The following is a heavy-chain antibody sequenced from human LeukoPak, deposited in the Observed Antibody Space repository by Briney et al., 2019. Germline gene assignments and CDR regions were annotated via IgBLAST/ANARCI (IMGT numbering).Heavy chain of an antibody. V-gene: IGHV4-30-4*01. CDR1: SGSISSGDYY. D-gene: IGHD3-22*01. J-gene: IGHJ6*02. CDR3: ARVGYYYDSSGLSYYGMDV. CDR2: IYYSGST. Sequence: SETLSLTCTVSSGSISSGDYYWSWIRQPPGKGLEWIEYIYYSGSTYYNPSLKSRVTISVDTSKNQFSLKLSSVTAADTAVYYCARVGYYYDSSGLSYYGMDVWGQGTTVTLSS.